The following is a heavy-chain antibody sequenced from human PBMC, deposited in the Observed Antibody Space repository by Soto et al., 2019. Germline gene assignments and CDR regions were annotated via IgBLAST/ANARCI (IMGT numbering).Heavy chain of an antibody. CDR3: ARDRSSGFGSSEDYYYYYGMDV. Sequence: PSETLSLTSTVSGGSSISYYWSWIRQPTGKGLEWIGYIYYSGSTNYNPSLKSRVTISVDTSKNQFSLKLSSVTAADTAVYYCARDRSSGFGSSEDYYYYYGMDVWGQGTTVTVSS. CDR1: GGSSISYY. CDR2: IYYSGST. D-gene: IGHD6-19*01. J-gene: IGHJ6*02. V-gene: IGHV4-59*01.